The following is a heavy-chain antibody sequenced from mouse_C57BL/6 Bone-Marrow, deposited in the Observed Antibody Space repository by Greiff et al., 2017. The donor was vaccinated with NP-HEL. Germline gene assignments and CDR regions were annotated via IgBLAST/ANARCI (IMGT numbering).Heavy chain of an antibody. CDR2: ISDGGSYT. V-gene: IGHV5-4*01. J-gene: IGHJ3*01. Sequence: EVHLVESGGGLVKPGGSLKLFCAASGFTFSSYAMSWVRQTPEKRLEWVATISDGGSYTYYPDNVKGRFTISRDNAKNNLYLQMSHLKSEDTAMYYCARDKRPPFAYWGQGTLVTVSA. CDR3: ARDKRPPFAY. CDR1: GFTFSSYA.